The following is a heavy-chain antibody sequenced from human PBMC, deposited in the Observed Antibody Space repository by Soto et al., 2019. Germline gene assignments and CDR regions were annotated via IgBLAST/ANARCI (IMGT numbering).Heavy chain of an antibody. V-gene: IGHV1-2*02. D-gene: IGHD6-19*01. Sequence: GASVKVSCKASGYTFTGYYMHWVRQAPGQGLEWMGWINPNSGGTNYAQKFQGRVTMTRDTSISTAYMELSRLRSDDTAVYYCARSSRKSGWSTFDYWGQGTLVTVSS. CDR3: ARSSRKSGWSTFDY. J-gene: IGHJ4*02. CDR1: GYTFTGYY. CDR2: INPNSGGT.